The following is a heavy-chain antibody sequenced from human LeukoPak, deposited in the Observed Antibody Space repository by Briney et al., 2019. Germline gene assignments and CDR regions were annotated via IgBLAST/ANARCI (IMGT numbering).Heavy chain of an antibody. V-gene: IGHV1-69*13. CDR3: ARGGMAYCSSTSCPEYSSSSGGDYFDY. CDR2: IIPIFGTA. Sequence: GASVKVSCKASGGTFSSYAISWVRQVPGQGLEWMGGIIPIFGTANYAQKFQGRVTITADESTSTAYMELSSLRSEDTAVYYCARGGMAYCSSTSCPEYSSSSGGDYFDYWGQGTLVTVSS. J-gene: IGHJ4*02. D-gene: IGHD2-2*01. CDR1: GGTFSSYA.